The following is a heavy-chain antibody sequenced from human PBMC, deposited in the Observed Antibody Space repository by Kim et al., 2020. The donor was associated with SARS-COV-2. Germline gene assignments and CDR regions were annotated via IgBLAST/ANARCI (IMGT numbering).Heavy chain of an antibody. CDR2: IDPNGGGT. J-gene: IGHJ4*02. CDR3: ARDYYENSAHRGPDY. Sequence: ASVKVSCKASGYTFTTYYVHWVRQAPGQGLEWMGIIDPNGGGTTYAQKFQGRITVTTDTSTSTVYMDLSSLTAEDKAIYFCARDYYENSAHRGPDYWGQ. V-gene: IGHV1-46*01. CDR1: GYTFTTYY. D-gene: IGHD3-22*01.